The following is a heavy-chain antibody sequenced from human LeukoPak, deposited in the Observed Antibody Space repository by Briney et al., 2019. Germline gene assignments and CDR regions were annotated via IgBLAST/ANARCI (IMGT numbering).Heavy chain of an antibody. CDR3: VSFYETY. V-gene: IGHV3-74*01. D-gene: IGHD2/OR15-2a*01. CDR2: INSDGSWT. CDR1: GNYW. Sequence: GGSLRLSCAASGNYWMHWVRQVPGKGLVLVSHINSDGSWTSYADSVKGRFTISKDNAKNTVYLQMNSLRAEDTAVYYCVSFYETYWGRGTLVTVSS. J-gene: IGHJ4*02.